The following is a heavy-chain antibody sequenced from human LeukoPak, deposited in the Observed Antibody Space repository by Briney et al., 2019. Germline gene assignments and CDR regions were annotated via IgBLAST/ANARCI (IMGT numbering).Heavy chain of an antibody. D-gene: IGHD3-22*01. J-gene: IGHJ4*02. V-gene: IGHV4-39*07. Sequence: PSGTLSLTCAVSGGSISSSSYYWGWIRQPPGKGLEWIGSIYYSGSTYYNPSLKSRVTISVDTSKNQFSLKLSSVTAADTAVYYCARSLDSSGLDYWGQGTLVTVSS. CDR3: ARSLDSSGLDY. CDR2: IYYSGST. CDR1: GGSISSSSYY.